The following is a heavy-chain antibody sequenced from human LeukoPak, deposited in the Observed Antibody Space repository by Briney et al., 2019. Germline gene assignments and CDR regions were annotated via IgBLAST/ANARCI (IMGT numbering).Heavy chain of an antibody. CDR2: ISSNSRTI. Sequence: PGGSLRLSCAASAFTFSTYSMNWVRQAPGKGLEWVSYISSNSRTIYNADSVKGRFTISRDNAKDSLYLQMNSLRVEDTAVYYCARMTTVTTAAYYYFMDAWGKGTTVTVSS. V-gene: IGHV3-48*01. CDR3: ARMTTVTTAAYYYFMDA. CDR1: AFTFSTYS. D-gene: IGHD4-11*01. J-gene: IGHJ6*03.